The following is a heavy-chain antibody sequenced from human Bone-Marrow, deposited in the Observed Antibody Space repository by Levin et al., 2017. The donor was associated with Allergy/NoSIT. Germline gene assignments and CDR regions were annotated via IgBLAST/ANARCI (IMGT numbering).Heavy chain of an antibody. V-gene: IGHV3-15*01. CDR2: IKSKTDGGTT. CDR3: TTEGGYSYGLYGMDV. Sequence: GGSLRLSCAASGFTFSNAWMSWVRQAPGKGLEWVGRIKSKTDGGTTDYAAPVKGRFTISRDDSKNTLYLQMNSLKTEDTAVYYCTTEGGYSYGLYGMDVWGQGTTVTVSS. D-gene: IGHD5-18*01. J-gene: IGHJ6*02. CDR1: GFTFSNAW.